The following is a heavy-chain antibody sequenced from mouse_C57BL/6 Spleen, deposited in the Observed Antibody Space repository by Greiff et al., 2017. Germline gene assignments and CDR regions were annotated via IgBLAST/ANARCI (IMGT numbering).Heavy chain of an antibody. CDR2: FYPGSGSI. V-gene: IGHV1-62-2*01. Sequence: VKVVESGAELVKPGASVKLSCKASGYTFTEYTIHWVKQRSGQGLEWIGCFYPGSGSIKYNEKFKDKATLTADKSSSTVYMELSRLTSEDSAVYFCARHGYYGSSSHWYFDVWGTGTTVTVSS. D-gene: IGHD1-1*01. CDR1: GYTFTEYT. J-gene: IGHJ1*03. CDR3: ARHGYYGSSSHWYFDV.